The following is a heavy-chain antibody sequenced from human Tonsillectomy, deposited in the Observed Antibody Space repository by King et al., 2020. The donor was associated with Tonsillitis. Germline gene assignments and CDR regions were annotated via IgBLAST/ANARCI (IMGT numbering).Heavy chain of an antibody. CDR3: ARVYGDYDLYYYYGLDV. Sequence: VQLVESGGGLVKPRGSLRLSCAASGFTFSDSYMSWIRQAPGKGLEWVSYISRSGSTIHYADSVKGRFTISRDNAKNSLYLQMNSLRAEDTAVYFGARVYGDYDLYYYYGLDVWGQGTTVTVSS. CDR1: GFTFSDSY. CDR2: ISRSGSTI. J-gene: IGHJ6*02. D-gene: IGHD4-17*01. V-gene: IGHV3-11*01.